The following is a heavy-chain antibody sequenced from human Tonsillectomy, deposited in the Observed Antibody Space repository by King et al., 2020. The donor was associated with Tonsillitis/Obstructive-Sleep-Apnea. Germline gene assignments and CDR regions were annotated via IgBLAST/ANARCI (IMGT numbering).Heavy chain of an antibody. J-gene: IGHJ6*03. CDR3: GGGEDYYMDG. D-gene: IGHD2-21*01. CDR1: AFTFGDYA. CDR2: IRSKAYGGTT. Sequence: QLVQSGGDLVKPGRSLRLSCTASAFTFGDYAMSWFRQAPGKGLEWVGFIRSKAYGGTTEYAASVRGRFTISRDDSKSIAYLQMNSLKTEDTAVYYCGGGEDYYMDGWGKGTTVTVSS. V-gene: IGHV3-49*05.